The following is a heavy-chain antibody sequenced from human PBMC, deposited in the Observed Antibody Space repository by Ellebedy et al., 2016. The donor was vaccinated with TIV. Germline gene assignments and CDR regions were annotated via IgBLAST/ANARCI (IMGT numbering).Heavy chain of an antibody. Sequence: MPGGSLRLSCTVSGGFISNAYWAWIRQPPGKRLEWIGYVFFSGSANYNLSLKSRTILSVDPSKTHFSLELSSVTAADTAVYYCARHLVDYDALTRSYAYYGMDVWGPGTAVTVSS. CDR3: ARHLVDYDALTRSYAYYGMDV. CDR1: GGFISNAY. D-gene: IGHD3-9*01. V-gene: IGHV4-59*08. J-gene: IGHJ6*02. CDR2: VFFSGSA.